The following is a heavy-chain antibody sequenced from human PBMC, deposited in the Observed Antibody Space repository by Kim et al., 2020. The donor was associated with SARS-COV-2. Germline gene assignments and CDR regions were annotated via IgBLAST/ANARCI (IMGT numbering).Heavy chain of an antibody. CDR2: ISYDGSNK. CDR3: AGARGVVTPLDY. CDR1: GFTFSSYG. V-gene: IGHV3-30*03. D-gene: IGHD3-22*01. J-gene: IGHJ4*02. Sequence: GGSLRLSCAASGFTFSSYGMHWVRQAPGKGLEWVAVISYDGSNKYYADSVKGRFTISRDNSKNTLYLQMNSLRAEDTAVYYCAGARGVVTPLDYWGQGTL.